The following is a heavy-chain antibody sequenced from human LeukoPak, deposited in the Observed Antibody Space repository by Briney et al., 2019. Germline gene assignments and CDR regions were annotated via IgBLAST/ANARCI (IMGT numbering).Heavy chain of an antibody. J-gene: IGHJ4*02. CDR3: ARRVGADYHFDY. Sequence: GASVKVSCKASGGTFSSYSIIWVRQAPGQGFEWMGGIIPIFATANYAQKFQGRVKITADESTSTACMELSSLRSEDTAVYYCARRVGADYHFDYWGQGTLVTVSS. CDR2: IIPIFATA. V-gene: IGHV1-69*13. CDR1: GGTFSSYS. D-gene: IGHD1-26*01.